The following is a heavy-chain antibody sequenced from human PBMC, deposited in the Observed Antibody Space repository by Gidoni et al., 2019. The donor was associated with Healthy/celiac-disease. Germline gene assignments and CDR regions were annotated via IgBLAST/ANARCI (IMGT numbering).Heavy chain of an antibody. J-gene: IGHJ4*02. D-gene: IGHD1-26*01. CDR2: INPNSGGT. CDR1: GTPLPGSY. CDR3: ARLPYLWDNRTTIDY. Sequence: VQRGRAGAGGKTPGASVTVSRKASGTPLPGSYMHGVRPAPGQGLEWMGRINPNSGGTNYAQKFQGRVTMTRDTSISTAYMELSRLRSDDTAVYYCARLPYLWDNRTTIDYWGQGTLVTVSS. V-gene: IGHV1-2*06.